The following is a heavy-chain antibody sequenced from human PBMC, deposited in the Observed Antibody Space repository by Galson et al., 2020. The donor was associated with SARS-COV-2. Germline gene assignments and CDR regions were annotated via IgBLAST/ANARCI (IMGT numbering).Heavy chain of an antibody. CDR1: GYSVSTTNY. CDR3: ARQGVNMIVLVTVPGWYFDL. J-gene: IGHJ2*01. D-gene: IGHD3-22*01. Sequence: SETLSLTCTVSGYSVSTTNYWGWVRQPPGRGLEWMGSVYPIATTYYNPSLKIRVTIPVDTSKNQFSLRLDSVTAADTALYYCARQGVNMIVLVTVPGWYFDLWGRGTLVTVSS. V-gene: IGHV4-38-2*02. CDR2: VYPIATT.